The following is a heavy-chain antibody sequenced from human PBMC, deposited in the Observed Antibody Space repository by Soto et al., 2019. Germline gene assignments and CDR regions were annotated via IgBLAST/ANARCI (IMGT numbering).Heavy chain of an antibody. CDR2: IDPSDSYT. V-gene: IGHV5-10-1*01. J-gene: IGHJ6*02. Sequence: VESLKISCKGSGYSFTIYWISWVRQMPGKGLEWMGRIDPSDSYTNYSPSFQGHVTISADKSISTAYLQWSSLKASDTAMYYCARKSVGISWHTYYYYGMDVWGQGTTVTVSS. CDR3: ARKSVGISWHTYYYYGMDV. D-gene: IGHD6-13*01. CDR1: GYSFTIYW.